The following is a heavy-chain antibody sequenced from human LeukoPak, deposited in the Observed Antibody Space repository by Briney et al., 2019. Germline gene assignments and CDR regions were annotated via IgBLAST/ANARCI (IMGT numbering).Heavy chain of an antibody. D-gene: IGHD3-3*01. CDR3: ARFLPRTSYYDFWSGYYGSFDY. CDR2: INPNSGGT. CDR1: GYTFTGYY. J-gene: IGHJ4*02. Sequence: ASVKVSCKASGYTFTGYYMHWVRQAPGQGLEWMGWINPNSGGTNYAQKFQGRVTMTRDTSISTAYMELSRLRSDDTAVYYCARFLPRTSYYDFWSGYYGSFDYWGQGTLVTVSS. V-gene: IGHV1-2*02.